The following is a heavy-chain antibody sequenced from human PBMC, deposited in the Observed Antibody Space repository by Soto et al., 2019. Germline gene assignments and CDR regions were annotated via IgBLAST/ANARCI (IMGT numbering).Heavy chain of an antibody. J-gene: IGHJ5*02. V-gene: IGHV1-69*13. CDR3: ARDVNDYGDYWSEAHNWSDP. CDR1: GVTFSSYA. Sequence: VASVKGSCKVSGVTFSSYAISWVRQAPGQGLEWMGGIIPIFGTANYAQKFQGRVTITADESTSTAYMELSSLRSEDTAVYYCARDVNDYGDYWSEAHNWSDPWGQGTLVTASS. CDR2: IIPIFGTA. D-gene: IGHD4-17*01.